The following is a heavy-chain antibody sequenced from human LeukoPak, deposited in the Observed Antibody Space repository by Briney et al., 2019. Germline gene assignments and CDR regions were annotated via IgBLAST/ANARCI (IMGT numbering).Heavy chain of an antibody. V-gene: IGHV3-23*01. D-gene: IGHD3-10*01. CDR3: ARGLWFGDY. CDR1: GFTFSSYA. Sequence: PGGSLRLSCAASGFTFSSYAMSWVRQAPGKGLEWVSAITGSGDSTYYADSVKGRFTISRDNSKNTLYLQMNSLRAEDTAVYYCARGLWFGDYWGQGTLVTVSS. J-gene: IGHJ4*02. CDR2: ITGSGDST.